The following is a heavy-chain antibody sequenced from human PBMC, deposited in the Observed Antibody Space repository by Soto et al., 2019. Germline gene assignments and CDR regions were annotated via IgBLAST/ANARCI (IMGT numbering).Heavy chain of an antibody. CDR2: INPSGGST. V-gene: IGHV1-46*01. Sequence: GASVKVSCKASGYTFTSYYMHWVRQAPGQGREWMGIINPSGGSTSYAQEFEGRVTMTRDTSTSTVYMELSSLRSEETAVYYCARGYFDWLPTDYWGQGTLVTVSS. CDR1: GYTFTSYY. CDR3: ARGYFDWLPTDY. J-gene: IGHJ4*02. D-gene: IGHD3-9*01.